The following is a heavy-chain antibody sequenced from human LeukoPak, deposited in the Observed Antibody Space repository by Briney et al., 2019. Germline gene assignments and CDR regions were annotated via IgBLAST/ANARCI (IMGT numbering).Heavy chain of an antibody. Sequence: SVTVSCKASGFTFTSSAVQWVRQARGQRLEWIGWIVVCSGNTNYAQKFQERVTITRDMSTSTAYMELSSLRSEDTAVYYCAAGWLLPLDAFDIWGQGTMGTVSS. CDR1: GFTFTSSA. D-gene: IGHD3-22*01. V-gene: IGHV1-58*01. CDR2: IVVCSGNT. CDR3: AAGWLLPLDAFDI. J-gene: IGHJ3*02.